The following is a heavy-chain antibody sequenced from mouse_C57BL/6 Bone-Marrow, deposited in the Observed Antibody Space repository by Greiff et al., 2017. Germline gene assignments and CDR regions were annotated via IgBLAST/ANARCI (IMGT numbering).Heavy chain of an antibody. D-gene: IGHD3-2*02. V-gene: IGHV5-17*01. Sequence: DVKLQESGGGLVKPGGSLKLSCAASGFTFSDYGMHWVRQAPEKGLEWVAYISSGSSTIYYADTVKGRFTISRDNAKNTLFLQMTSLRSEDTAMYYCARRLRGDAMDYWGQGTSVTVSS. CDR3: ARRLRGDAMDY. J-gene: IGHJ4*01. CDR2: ISSGSSTI. CDR1: GFTFSDYG.